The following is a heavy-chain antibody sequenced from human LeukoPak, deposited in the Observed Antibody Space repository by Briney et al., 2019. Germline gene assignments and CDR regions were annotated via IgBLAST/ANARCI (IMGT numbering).Heavy chain of an antibody. CDR3: ARDRAVAGLDY. CDR2: IYYSGST. Sequence: SETLSLTCTVSGGSISSYYWSWIRQPPGKGLEWIGYIYYSGSTNYNPSLKSRVTISVDTPKNQFSLKLSSVTAADTAVYYCARDRAVAGLDYWGQGTLVTVSS. CDR1: GGSISSYY. D-gene: IGHD6-19*01. J-gene: IGHJ4*02. V-gene: IGHV4-59*01.